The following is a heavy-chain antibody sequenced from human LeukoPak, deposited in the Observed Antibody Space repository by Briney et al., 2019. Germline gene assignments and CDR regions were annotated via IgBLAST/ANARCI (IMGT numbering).Heavy chain of an antibody. V-gene: IGHV3-33*01. CDR1: GFTFSSYG. Sequence: GGSLRLSCAASGFTFSSYGMHWVRRAPGKGLEWVAVIWYDGSNKYYADSVKGRFTISRDNSKNTLYLQMNSLRAEDTAVYYCARSPSVHIDYWGQGTLVTVSS. CDR3: ARSPSVHIDY. CDR2: IWYDGSNK. D-gene: IGHD2-2*01. J-gene: IGHJ4*02.